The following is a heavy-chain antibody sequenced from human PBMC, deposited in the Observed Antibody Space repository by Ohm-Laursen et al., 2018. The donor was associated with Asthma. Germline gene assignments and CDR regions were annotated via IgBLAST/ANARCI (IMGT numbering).Heavy chain of an antibody. CDR1: GFPFSLYA. V-gene: IGHV3-48*04. CDR2: ISSDITTI. Sequence: SLRLSCAASGFPFSLYAMDWVRQAPGKGLEWLSYISSDITTIYYADSVKGRFTISRDNAHNSLYLQMNSLRAEDTAFYYCAVSIYAYGEGAYWGQGTLVTVSS. CDR3: AVSIYAYGEGAY. D-gene: IGHD3-10*01. J-gene: IGHJ4*02.